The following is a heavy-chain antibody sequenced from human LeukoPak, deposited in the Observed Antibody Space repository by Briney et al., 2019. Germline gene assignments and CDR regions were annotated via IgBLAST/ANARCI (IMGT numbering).Heavy chain of an antibody. D-gene: IGHD2-8*02. CDR3: ARLVVDSPSSYYMDV. Sequence: PGGSLRLSCAASGFTFSSYGMHWVRQAPGKGLEWVAFIRYDGNNKYYADSVKGRFTISRDNAKNSLFLLMTSLRAEDTAVYYCARLVVDSPSSYYMDVWGNGTTVTVSS. J-gene: IGHJ6*03. CDR1: GFTFSSYG. V-gene: IGHV3-33*08. CDR2: IRYDGNNK.